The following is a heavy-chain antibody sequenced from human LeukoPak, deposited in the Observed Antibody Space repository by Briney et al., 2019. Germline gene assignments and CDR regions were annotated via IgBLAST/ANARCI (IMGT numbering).Heavy chain of an antibody. CDR2: MSADGSLE. CDR3: AKGVAAAGTGWFDP. Sequence: GGSLRLSCEGSGFIFSNYAMNWVRQAPGKGLEWVAIMSADGSLEFYGDSVKGRFTISRDNSKNTLYLQMNSLRAEDTAVYYCAKGVAAAGTGWFDPWGQGTLVTVSS. V-gene: IGHV3-30*18. D-gene: IGHD6-13*01. CDR1: GFIFSNYA. J-gene: IGHJ5*02.